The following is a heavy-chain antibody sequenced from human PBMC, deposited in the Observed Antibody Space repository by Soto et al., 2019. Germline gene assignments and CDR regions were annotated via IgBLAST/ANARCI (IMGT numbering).Heavy chain of an antibody. CDR1: GFTFSSYG. CDR2: IWYDGSNK. J-gene: IGHJ6*02. Sequence: GGSLRLSCAASGFTFSSYGMHWVRQAPGKGLEWVAVIWYDGSNKYYADSVKGRFTISRDNSKNTLYLQMNSQRAEDTAVYYCARDFAPAIFGVVHSYYYYGMDVWGQGTTVTVSS. CDR3: ARDFAPAIFGVVHSYYYYGMDV. V-gene: IGHV3-33*01. D-gene: IGHD3-3*01.